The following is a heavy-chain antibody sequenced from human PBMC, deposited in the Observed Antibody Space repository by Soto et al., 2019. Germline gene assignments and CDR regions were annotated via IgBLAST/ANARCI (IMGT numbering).Heavy chain of an antibody. CDR1: GYTFTSDD. CDR3: ARAPATYFYYYYMDV. CDR2: MNPNSGNT. D-gene: IGHD2-2*01. V-gene: IGHV1-8*01. Sequence: QVQLVQSGAEVKEPGASMKVSCKASGYTFTSDDINWVRQAPGQGLEWMGWMNPNSGNTGYAQKFQGRLSMTRNASISTAYMELSSLRFEDTALYYCARAPATYFYYYYMDVWGKGIAVTDSS. J-gene: IGHJ6*03.